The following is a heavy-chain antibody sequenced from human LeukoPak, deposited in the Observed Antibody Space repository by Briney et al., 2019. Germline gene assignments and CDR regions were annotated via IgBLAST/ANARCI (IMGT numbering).Heavy chain of an antibody. D-gene: IGHD3-10*02. Sequence: GGSLRLSCAASGFSFSNYGRHWVRQAPGKGLEWVAFIQYDGSNTYYADSVRGRFTISRDTSRSTLFLQMNSLRAEDTAVYYCAKDRVVRGIIGRDDYWGQGTLVTVSS. J-gene: IGHJ4*02. V-gene: IGHV3-30*02. CDR3: AKDRVVRGIIGRDDY. CDR2: IQYDGSNT. CDR1: GFSFSNYG.